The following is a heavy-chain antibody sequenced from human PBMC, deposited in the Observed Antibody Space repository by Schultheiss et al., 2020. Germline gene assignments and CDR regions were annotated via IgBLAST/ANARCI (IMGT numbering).Heavy chain of an antibody. D-gene: IGHD3-10*01. V-gene: IGHV4-30-4*01. CDR3: ARDDGSGRGFDY. CDR2: IYYSGST. CDR1: GGSISSGDYY. Sequence: SQTLSLTCTVSGGSISSGDYYWSWIRQPPGKGLEWIGYIYYSGSTYYNPSHKSRVTISVDTSKNQFSLKLSSVTAADTAVYYCARDDGSGRGFDYWGQGTLVTVSS. J-gene: IGHJ4*02.